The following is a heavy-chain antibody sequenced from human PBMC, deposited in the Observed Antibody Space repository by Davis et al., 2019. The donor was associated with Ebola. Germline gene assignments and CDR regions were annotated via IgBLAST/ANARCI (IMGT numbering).Heavy chain of an antibody. J-gene: IGHJ6*02. V-gene: IGHV3-9*01. Sequence: PGGSLRLSCAASGFPFSNYAMHWVRQAPDKGLEWVSGISWNSDTRGYADSVKGRFTISRDNAKNSLFLQMNSLRAEDTALYYCTKDVGATGYYGLDVWGQGTTVTVSS. CDR3: TKDVGATGYYGLDV. CDR2: ISWNSDTR. D-gene: IGHD1-26*01. CDR1: GFPFSNYA.